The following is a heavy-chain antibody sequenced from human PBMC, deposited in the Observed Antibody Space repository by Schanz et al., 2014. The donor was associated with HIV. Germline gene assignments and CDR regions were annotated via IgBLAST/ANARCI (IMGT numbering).Heavy chain of an antibody. CDR3: VRVANYDGDDYYQRSHFDL. Sequence: QVQLVQSGAEVKKTGSPVKVSCKAFGGTLSNYAISWVRQAPGQGLEWLGLIMPKFGTENYAQKYQGRVTLTADATTAYMDLSSLKFEDTAVYYCVRVANYDGDDYYQRSHFDLWGQGTLVTASS. CDR2: IMPKFGTE. CDR1: GGTLSNYA. V-gene: IGHV1-69*01. J-gene: IGHJ4*02. D-gene: IGHD3-22*01.